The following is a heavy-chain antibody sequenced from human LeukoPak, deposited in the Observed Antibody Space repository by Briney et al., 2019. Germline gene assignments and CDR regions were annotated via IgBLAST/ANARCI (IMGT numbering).Heavy chain of an antibody. CDR2: IYPGDSDT. J-gene: IGHJ4*02. V-gene: IGHV5-51*01. D-gene: IGHD6-19*01. CDR1: GYSFPTYW. CDR3: ARQLYSSGDAFDY. Sequence: GESLKISCKGSGYSFPTYWIGWVRQMRGKGLEWMGIIYPGDSDTRYSPSFQGQVTISVDKSISTAYLQWSSLKASDSAMYYCARQLYSSGDAFDYWGQGTLVTVSS.